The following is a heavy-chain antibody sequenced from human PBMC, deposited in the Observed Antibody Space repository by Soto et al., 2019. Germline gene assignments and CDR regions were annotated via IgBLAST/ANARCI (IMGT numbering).Heavy chain of an antibody. Sequence: QLQLQESGSGLVKPSQTLSLTCAVSGGSISSGGYSWSWIRQPPGKGLEWIGYIYHSGSTYYNLSLKSRVTISVDRSKNQFSLKLSSVTAADTAVYYCASAGGLGAVAADYWGQGTLVTVSS. V-gene: IGHV4-30-2*01. CDR3: ASAGGLGAVAADY. CDR1: GGSISSGGYS. J-gene: IGHJ4*02. CDR2: IYHSGST. D-gene: IGHD6-19*01.